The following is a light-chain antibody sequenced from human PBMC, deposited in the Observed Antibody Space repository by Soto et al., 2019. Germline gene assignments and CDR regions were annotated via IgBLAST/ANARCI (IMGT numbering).Light chain of an antibody. Sequence: EIGFTQSPGTLSLSPGERATLSFRASQSVNSRLAWYQHKPGQAPRLLISGASSRATGIPDRFSGSGSATDFTLTISRLEPEDFALYYCQHYGRSPITFGQGTRLEIK. V-gene: IGKV3-20*01. J-gene: IGKJ5*01. CDR2: GAS. CDR1: QSVNSR. CDR3: QHYGRSPIT.